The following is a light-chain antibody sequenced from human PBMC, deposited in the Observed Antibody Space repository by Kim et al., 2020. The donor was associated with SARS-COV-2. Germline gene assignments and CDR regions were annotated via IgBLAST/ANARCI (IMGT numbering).Light chain of an antibody. CDR3: QAWDNTWV. Sequence: SYDLTQPPSVSVSPGQTVTITCSGDKLGDKYSSWYQQQPGQAPVLVIYQDTKRPSGIPERFAGSNSGNTATLTISGAQAMDEADYYCQAWDNTWVFGGGTQLTVL. V-gene: IGLV3-1*01. CDR1: KLGDKY. CDR2: QDT. J-gene: IGLJ3*02.